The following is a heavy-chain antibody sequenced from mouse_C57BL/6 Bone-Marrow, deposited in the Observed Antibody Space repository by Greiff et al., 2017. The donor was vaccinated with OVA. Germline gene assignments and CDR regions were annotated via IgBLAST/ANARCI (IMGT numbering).Heavy chain of an antibody. Sequence: EVKLVESGEGLVKPGGSLKLSCAASGFTFSSYAMSWVRQTPEKRLEWVAYISSGGDYIYYADTVKGRFTISRDNARNTLYLQMSSLKAEDTAMYYCTRGDWDWYFDVWGTGTTVTVSS. CDR1: GFTFSSYA. V-gene: IGHV5-9-1*02. CDR2: ISSGGDYI. J-gene: IGHJ1*03. CDR3: TRGDWDWYFDV. D-gene: IGHD4-1*01.